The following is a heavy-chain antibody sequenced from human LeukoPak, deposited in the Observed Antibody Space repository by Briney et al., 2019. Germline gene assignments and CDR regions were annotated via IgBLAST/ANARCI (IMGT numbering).Heavy chain of an antibody. D-gene: IGHD3-9*01. CDR1: GGSFSGYY. V-gene: IGHV4-34*01. Sequence: PSETLSLTCAVYGGSFSGYYWSWIRQPPGKGLEWIGEINHSGSTNYDPSLKSRVTISVDTSKNQFSLKLSSVTAADTAVYYCARERGGVYDILTGYSAYYFDYWGQGTLVTVSS. J-gene: IGHJ4*02. CDR2: INHSGST. CDR3: ARERGGVYDILTGYSAYYFDY.